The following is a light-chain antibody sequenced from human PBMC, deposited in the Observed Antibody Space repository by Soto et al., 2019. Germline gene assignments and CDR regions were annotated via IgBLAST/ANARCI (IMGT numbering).Light chain of an antibody. V-gene: IGKV3-20*01. Sequence: ENVLTQSPGTLSLSPGERATRSCTASQTVTSDYLAWYQQKPGQAPRLLIYGASSRATGTPDRFRGSGSGTDFTLTIRRLEPEDFAVYYCQQYGRSTWTFGQGTKVDIK. CDR3: QQYGRSTWT. J-gene: IGKJ1*01. CDR2: GAS. CDR1: QTVTSDY.